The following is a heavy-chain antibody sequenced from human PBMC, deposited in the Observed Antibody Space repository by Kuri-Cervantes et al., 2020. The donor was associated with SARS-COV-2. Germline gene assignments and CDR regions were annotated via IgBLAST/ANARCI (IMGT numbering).Heavy chain of an antibody. J-gene: IGHJ4*02. V-gene: IGHV4-59*01. Sequence: GSLRLSCSVSGGSTSSYYWSWIRQPPGKGLEWIGNIYFTGNTNYNPALGSRVTISIDTPKNQFSLMLGSLTAADTAVYYCARRFGDYGQFDYWGQGTLVTVSS. D-gene: IGHD2-21*01. CDR2: IYFTGNT. CDR1: GGSTSSYY. CDR3: ARRFGDYGQFDY.